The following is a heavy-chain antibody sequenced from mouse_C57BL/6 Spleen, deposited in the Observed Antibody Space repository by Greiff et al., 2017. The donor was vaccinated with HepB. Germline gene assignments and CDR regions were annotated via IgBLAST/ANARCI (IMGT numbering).Heavy chain of an antibody. CDR3: AREDYGSSFAY. V-gene: IGHV1-84*01. CDR1: GYTFTDYY. Sequence: VQGVESGPELVKPGASVKISCKASGYTFTDYYINWVKQRPGQGLEWIGWIYPGSGNTKYNEKFKGKATLTVDTSSSTAYMQLSSLTSEDSAVYFCAREDYGSSFAYWGQGTLVTVSA. CDR2: IYPGSGNT. D-gene: IGHD1-1*01. J-gene: IGHJ3*01.